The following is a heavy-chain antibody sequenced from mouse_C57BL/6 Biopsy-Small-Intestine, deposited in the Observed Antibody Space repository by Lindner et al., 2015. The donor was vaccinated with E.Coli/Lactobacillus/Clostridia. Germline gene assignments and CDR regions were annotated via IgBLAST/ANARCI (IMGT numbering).Heavy chain of an antibody. CDR2: INPNNGGT. J-gene: IGHJ3*01. D-gene: IGHD2-13*01. V-gene: IGHV1-34*02. Sequence: VQLQESGPELVKPGNSVRMSCKASGYTFTDYYIDWVKQSHGKSLEWIGFINPNNGGTNYNQKFKGKATLTVDKSSNTAYMELHSLTSEDSAVYHCVREEDYGDFSYWGQGTLVTVSA. CDR3: VREEDYGDFSY. CDR1: GYTFTDYY.